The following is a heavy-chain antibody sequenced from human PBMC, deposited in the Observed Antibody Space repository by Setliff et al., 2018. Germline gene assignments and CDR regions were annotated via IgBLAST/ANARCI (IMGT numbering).Heavy chain of an antibody. CDR2: ISSGGRTT. D-gene: IGHD6-19*01. V-gene: IGHV3-11*04. Sequence: GGSLRLSCAASGFNFSDHYMSWIRQAPGKGLEWVSYISSGGRTTYYADSVKGRFTISRDNAKNSLYLQMNSLRAEDTAVYYCAKNTEWLGDSYDAFDSWGQGTMVTVSS. CDR3: AKNTEWLGDSYDAFDS. J-gene: IGHJ3*02. CDR1: GFNFSDHY.